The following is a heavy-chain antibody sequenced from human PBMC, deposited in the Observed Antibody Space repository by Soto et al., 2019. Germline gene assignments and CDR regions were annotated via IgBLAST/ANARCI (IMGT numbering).Heavy chain of an antibody. V-gene: IGHV1-18*04. Sequence: ASVKVSCKXSGYNFSDFGITWVRQAPGQGLEWMGWISGKNGNTNYAQKVQGRVTLTADTSTRTAYMEMRALTSDDAGIYYCARSDDYEDTGTFENWGQGTPVTVSS. J-gene: IGHJ4*02. D-gene: IGHD4-17*01. CDR1: GYNFSDFG. CDR2: ISGKNGNT. CDR3: ARSDDYEDTGTFEN.